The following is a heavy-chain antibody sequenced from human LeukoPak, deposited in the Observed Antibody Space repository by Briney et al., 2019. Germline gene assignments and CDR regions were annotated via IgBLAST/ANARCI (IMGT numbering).Heavy chain of an antibody. J-gene: IGHJ4*02. CDR3: ARVSGWDPTPY. Sequence: ASVKVSCKASGYTFISFGISWVRQAPGQGLEWMGWISAYNGDTNYAQKLQGRDTMTTDTSTSTAYMEVRSLRSDDTAVYYCARVSGWDPTPYWGQGTLVTVSS. CDR2: ISAYNGDT. D-gene: IGHD6-19*01. CDR1: GYTFISFG. V-gene: IGHV1-18*01.